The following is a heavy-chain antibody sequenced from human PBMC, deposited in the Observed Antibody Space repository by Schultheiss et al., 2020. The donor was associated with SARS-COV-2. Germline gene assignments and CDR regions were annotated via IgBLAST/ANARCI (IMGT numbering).Heavy chain of an antibody. CDR2: IYYSGST. J-gene: IGHJ3*02. CDR3: ARGLSYYYDSSGYTDAFDI. D-gene: IGHD3-22*01. Sequence: SETLSLTCTVSGGSISSGGYYWSWIRQHPGKGLEWIGYIYYSGSTYYNPSLKSLVNISVDTSKNQFSLKLSSVTAADTAVYYCARGLSYYYDSSGYTDAFDIWGQGTMVTVSS. CDR1: GGSISSGGYY. V-gene: IGHV4-31*01.